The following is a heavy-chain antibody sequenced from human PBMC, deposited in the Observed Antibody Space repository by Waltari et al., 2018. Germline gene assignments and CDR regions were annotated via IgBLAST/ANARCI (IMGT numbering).Heavy chain of an antibody. J-gene: IGHJ1*01. CDR2: INTDGSTT. CDR1: GFTFSSYW. D-gene: IGHD6-13*01. CDR3: VIGAQHVSNWYASEYFQH. V-gene: IGHV3-74*01. Sequence: EVQLVESGGGLVQPGGSLRLSCAPSGFTFSSYWLPWVRQAPGKGLVWVSDINTDGSTTNYADSVKGRFTISRDNARNTLYLQMDSLRAEETAVYYCVIGAQHVSNWYASEYFQHWGQGTLVTVSS.